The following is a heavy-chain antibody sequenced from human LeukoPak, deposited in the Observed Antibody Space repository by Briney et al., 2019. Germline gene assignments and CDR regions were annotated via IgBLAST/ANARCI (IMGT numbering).Heavy chain of an antibody. V-gene: IGHV3-30*18. CDR2: ISYDGSNK. J-gene: IGHJ6*02. Sequence: GGSLRLSCAASGFTLSSYGMHWVRQAPGKGLEWVAVISYDGSNKYYADSVKGRFTISRDNSKNTLYLQMNSLRAEDTAVYYCAKDPGEQTYYYYGMDVWGQGTTVTVSS. CDR3: AKDPGEQTYYYYGMDV. CDR1: GFTLSSYG. D-gene: IGHD7-27*01.